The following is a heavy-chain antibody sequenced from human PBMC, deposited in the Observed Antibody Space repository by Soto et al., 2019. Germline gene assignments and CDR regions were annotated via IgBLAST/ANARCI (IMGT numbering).Heavy chain of an antibody. Sequence: GGSLRLSCVASGFVFKNYEMNWVRQAPGKGLEWISYISNSGNTIYVADSMRGRFTISRDNAKNSLFLQMNSLRADDTAVYYCARDIANRDYYYGLDVWGQGTTVTVSS. D-gene: IGHD6-13*01. J-gene: IGHJ6*02. V-gene: IGHV3-48*03. CDR2: ISNSGNTI. CDR3: ARDIANRDYYYGLDV. CDR1: GFVFKNYE.